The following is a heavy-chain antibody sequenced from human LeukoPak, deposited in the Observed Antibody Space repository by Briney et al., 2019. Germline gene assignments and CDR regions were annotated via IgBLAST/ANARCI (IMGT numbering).Heavy chain of an antibody. J-gene: IGHJ4*02. Sequence: PGGSLRLSCAASGFTFSSYSMNWVRQAPGKGLEWVSYISSSGSTIYYADSVKGRFTISRDNAKNSLYLQMNSLRAEDTAVYYCVRGGDFLYYFDYWGQGTLVTVSS. CDR3: VRGGDFLYYFDY. D-gene: IGHD2-21*02. CDR1: GFTFSSYS. V-gene: IGHV3-48*04. CDR2: ISSSGSTI.